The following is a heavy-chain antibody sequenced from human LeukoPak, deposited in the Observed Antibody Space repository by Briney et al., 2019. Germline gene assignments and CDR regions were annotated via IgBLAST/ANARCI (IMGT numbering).Heavy chain of an antibody. Sequence: PSETLSLTCTISGGSISSGGYYWSWIRQPPGKGLEWIGYIYYSGSTNYNPSLKSRVTISVDTSKNQFSLKLSSVTAADTAVYYCARRSGSYARAFDIWGQGTMVTVSS. D-gene: IGHD1-26*01. V-gene: IGHV4-61*08. CDR3: ARRSGSYARAFDI. J-gene: IGHJ3*02. CDR1: GGSISSGGYY. CDR2: IYYSGST.